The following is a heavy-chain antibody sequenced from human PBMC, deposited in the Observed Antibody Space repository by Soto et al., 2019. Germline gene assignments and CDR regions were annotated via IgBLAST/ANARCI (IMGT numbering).Heavy chain of an antibody. Sequence: EVQLVESGGGLVQPGGSLRLSCAASGFTVSSNYMSWVRQAPGKGLEWVSVIYSGGSTYYADSVKGRFTISRDNSKNTLYLQMNSLRAEDTAVYYCARARGYSGYANNWFDPWCQGTLVTVSS. CDR1: GFTVSSNY. CDR3: ARARGYSGYANNWFDP. V-gene: IGHV3-66*01. CDR2: IYSGGST. J-gene: IGHJ5*02. D-gene: IGHD5-12*01.